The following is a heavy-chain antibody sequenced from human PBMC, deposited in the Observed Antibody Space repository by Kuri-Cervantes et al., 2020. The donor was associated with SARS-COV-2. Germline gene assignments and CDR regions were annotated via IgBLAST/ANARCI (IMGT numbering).Heavy chain of an antibody. J-gene: IGHJ6*02. CDR1: GFTFSSYC. CDR2: ISSSSSTI. CDR3: ASARSPSYYYYYGMDV. V-gene: IGHV3-48*02. D-gene: IGHD2-15*01. Sequence: GGSLRLSCEASGFTFSSYCMNWVRQAPGKGLEWVSYISSSSSTIYYADSVKGRFTISRDNAKNSLYLQMNSLRDEDTAVYYCASARSPSYYYYYGMDVWGQGTTVTVSS.